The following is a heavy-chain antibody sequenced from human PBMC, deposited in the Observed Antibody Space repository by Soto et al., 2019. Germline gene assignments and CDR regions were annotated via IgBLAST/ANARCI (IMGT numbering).Heavy chain of an antibody. D-gene: IGHD2-2*01. CDR3: ARVSAAHSVDV. CDR1: GFTFISYE. Sequence: PGGSLRLSCAASGFTFISYEMNWVRQAPGKGLEWVSYISGGGTTIYYADSVKGRFTISRDNAKNSLYLQMNSLRTEDTAVYYCARVSAAHSVDVWGQGTTVTVSS. J-gene: IGHJ6*02. V-gene: IGHV3-48*03. CDR2: ISGGGTTI.